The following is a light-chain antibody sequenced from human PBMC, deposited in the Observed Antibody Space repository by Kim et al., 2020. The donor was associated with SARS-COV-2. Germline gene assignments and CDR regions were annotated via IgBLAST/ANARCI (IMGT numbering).Light chain of an antibody. CDR3: HSRDSSDNGV. CDR1: SLRTNH. J-gene: IGLJ2*01. V-gene: IGLV3-19*01. CDR2: GKN. Sequence: VVVAHTVSITCQGDSLRTNHARWYQQKTGQAPVLFIYGKNNRPSGIPDRFSGSSSGNTASLTITGAQADDEADYYCHSRDSSDNGVFGGGTQLTVL.